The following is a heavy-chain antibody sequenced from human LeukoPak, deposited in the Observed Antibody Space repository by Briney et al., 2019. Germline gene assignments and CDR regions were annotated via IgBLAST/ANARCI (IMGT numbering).Heavy chain of an antibody. J-gene: IGHJ4*02. Sequence: GESLKISCKGSGYSFTSYWIGWVRQMPGKGLEWMGIIYPGDSDTRYSPSFQGQVPISADKSISTAYLQWSSLKASDTAMYYCARHMMSVAGKDGFDYWGQGTLVTVSS. CDR2: IYPGDSDT. CDR1: GYSFTSYW. D-gene: IGHD6-19*01. CDR3: ARHMMSVAGKDGFDY. V-gene: IGHV5-51*01.